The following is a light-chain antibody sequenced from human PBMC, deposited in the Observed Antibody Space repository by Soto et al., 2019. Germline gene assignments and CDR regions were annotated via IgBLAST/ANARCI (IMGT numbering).Light chain of an antibody. J-gene: IGLJ3*02. V-gene: IGLV2-8*01. CDR1: SSDVGGYDY. CDR3: SSYAGSSNWV. Sequence: ALTQPPSASGSPGQSVTISCTGTSSDVGGYDYVSWYQQEPGKAPKVMIYEVSQRPSGVPDRYSGSKSGNTAFLTVSGLQAEDEAVYYCSSYAGSSNWVFGGGTKLTVL. CDR2: EVS.